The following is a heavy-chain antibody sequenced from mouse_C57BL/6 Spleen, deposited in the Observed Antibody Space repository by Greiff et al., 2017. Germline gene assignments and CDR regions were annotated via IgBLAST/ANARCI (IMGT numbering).Heavy chain of an antibody. CDR1: GFTFTDYY. V-gene: IGHV7-3*01. Sequence: EVKLMESGGGLVQPGGSLSLSCAASGFTFTDYYMSWVRQPPGKALEWLGFIRNKANGYTTEYSASVKGRFTISRDNSQSILYLQMNALRAEDSATYYCARSLYAMDYWGQGTSVTVSS. J-gene: IGHJ4*01. CDR3: ARSLYAMDY. CDR2: IRNKANGYTT.